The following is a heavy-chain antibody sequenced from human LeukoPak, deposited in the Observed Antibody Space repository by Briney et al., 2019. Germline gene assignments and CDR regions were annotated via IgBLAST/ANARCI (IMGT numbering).Heavy chain of an antibody. V-gene: IGHV3-23*01. Sequence: GGSLRLSCAASGFTVSSNYMSWVRQAPGKGLEWVSAISGSGGSTYYADSVKGRFTISRDNSKNTLYLQMNSLRAEDTAVYYCAKYGFVNYYYGMDVWGQGTTVTVSS. J-gene: IGHJ6*02. CDR2: ISGSGGST. D-gene: IGHD4-17*01. CDR3: AKYGFVNYYYGMDV. CDR1: GFTVSSNY.